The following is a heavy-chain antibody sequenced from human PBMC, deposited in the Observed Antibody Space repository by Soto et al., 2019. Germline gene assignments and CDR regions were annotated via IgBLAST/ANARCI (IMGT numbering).Heavy chain of an antibody. CDR3: AVTGELWFGESEDY. V-gene: IGHV4-39*01. Sequence: SETLSLTCTVSGGSISSSSYYWGWIRQPPGKGLEWIGSIYYSGSTYYNPSLKSRVTISVDTSKNQFSLKLSSVTAADTAVYYCAVTGELWFGESEDYWGQGTLVTVSS. CDR2: IYYSGST. CDR1: GGSISSSSYY. D-gene: IGHD3-10*01. J-gene: IGHJ4*02.